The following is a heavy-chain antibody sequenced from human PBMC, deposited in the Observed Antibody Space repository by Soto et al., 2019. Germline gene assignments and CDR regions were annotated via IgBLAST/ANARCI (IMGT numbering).Heavy chain of an antibody. J-gene: IGHJ4*02. CDR2: IYYSGST. Sequence: SETLSLTCTVSGGSISSGGYYWSWIRQHPGKGLEWIGYIYYSGSTYYNPSLKSRVTISVGTSKNQFSLKLSSVTAADTAVYYCARSLGAARYFDYWGQGTLVTVSS. D-gene: IGHD6-6*01. V-gene: IGHV4-31*03. CDR1: GGSISSGGYY. CDR3: ARSLGAARYFDY.